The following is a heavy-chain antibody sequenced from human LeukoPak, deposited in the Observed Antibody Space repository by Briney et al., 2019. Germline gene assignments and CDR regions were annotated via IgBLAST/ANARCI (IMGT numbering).Heavy chain of an antibody. V-gene: IGHV3-33*01. CDR3: ARERLENCHDDSCPDAFDI. CDR1: GFSFSSYL. D-gene: IGHD2-15*01. CDR2: IGVDVSRK. Sequence: GTSLRLSCAASGFSFSSYLMHWVRQAPGKGLEWVALIGVDVSRKYYGDSVKGRFTISRDNSKNTLYLQMNSLSDEDTAVYFCARERLENCHDDSCPDAFDIWGQGTMVTVSS. J-gene: IGHJ3*02.